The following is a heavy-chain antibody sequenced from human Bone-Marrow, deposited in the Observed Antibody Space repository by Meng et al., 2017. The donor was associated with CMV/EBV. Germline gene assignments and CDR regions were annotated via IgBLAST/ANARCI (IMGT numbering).Heavy chain of an antibody. V-gene: IGHV3-66*02. D-gene: IGHD5-18*01. Sequence: GESLKISCAASGFTVSSNYMSWVRQAPGKGLEWVSVIYSGCSTYDADSVKGRFTISRDNSKNTLYLPMNSLRAEDTAVYYCARGYSYGYDYYYYYGMDVWGQGTTVTVSS. CDR2: IYSGCST. CDR3: ARGYSYGYDYYYYYGMDV. J-gene: IGHJ6*02. CDR1: GFTVSSNY.